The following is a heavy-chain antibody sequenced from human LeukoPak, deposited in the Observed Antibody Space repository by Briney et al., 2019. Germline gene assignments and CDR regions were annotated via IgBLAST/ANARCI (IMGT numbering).Heavy chain of an antibody. CDR3: AKAGTTTISYFDY. V-gene: IGHV3-53*01. D-gene: IGHD1/OR15-1a*01. CDR1: GFTVSSNY. J-gene: IGHJ4*02. Sequence: GSLRLSCAASGFTVSSNYMSWVRQAPGKGLEWVSVIYSGGSTYYADSVKGRFTISRDNSKNTLYLQVNSLRAEDTAVYYCAKAGTTTISYFDYWGQGTLVTVSS. CDR2: IYSGGST.